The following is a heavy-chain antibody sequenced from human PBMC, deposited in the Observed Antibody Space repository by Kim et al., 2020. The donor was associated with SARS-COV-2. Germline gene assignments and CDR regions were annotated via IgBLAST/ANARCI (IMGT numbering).Heavy chain of an antibody. CDR1: GFTLSAYD. V-gene: IGHV3-23*01. J-gene: IGHJ4*02. Sequence: GGSLRHSCAGSGFTLSAYDMSWVRQAPGKGLEWVSSISGGGVNTRYTDAVKGRFTISRDNSKNTLYLQINSLRAEDTAVYYCARRMFYLDYWGQGTLVTV. CDR3: ARRMFYLDY. CDR2: ISGGGVNT. D-gene: IGHD3-10*01.